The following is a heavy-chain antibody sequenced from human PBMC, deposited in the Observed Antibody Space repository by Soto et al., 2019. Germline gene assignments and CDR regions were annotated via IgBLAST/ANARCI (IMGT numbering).Heavy chain of an antibody. CDR3: AHRHRENWSHFDY. Sequence: HITLKESGPTLVKPTQTLTLTCSISGVSVSTSGVGVGWIRQSPGMAPEWLALIYWDDAERYSPSLKSRLTITLDSSKNQVVLTMTNMDPVDTATYYCAHRHRENWSHFDYWGRGILVTVSS. CDR1: GVSVSTSGVG. V-gene: IGHV2-5*02. J-gene: IGHJ4*02. CDR2: IYWDDAE. D-gene: IGHD1-1*01.